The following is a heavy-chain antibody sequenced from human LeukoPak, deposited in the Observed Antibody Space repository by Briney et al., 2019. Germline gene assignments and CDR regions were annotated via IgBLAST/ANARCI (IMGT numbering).Heavy chain of an antibody. J-gene: IGHJ6*03. CDR3: ARGGIAVAVYYYYYYIDV. V-gene: IGHV1-69*13. D-gene: IGHD6-19*01. Sequence: SVKVSCKASGCTFSSYDISWVRQAPGQGLEWMGGTIPNFGAANYAQKFQGRVTITADESTSTAYMELSSLRSDDTAVYYCARGGIAVAVYYYYYYIDVWGKGTTVTISS. CDR2: TIPNFGAA. CDR1: GCTFSSYD.